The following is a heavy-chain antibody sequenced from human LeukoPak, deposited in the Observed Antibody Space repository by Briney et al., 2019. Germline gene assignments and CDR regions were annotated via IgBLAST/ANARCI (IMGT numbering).Heavy chain of an antibody. J-gene: IGHJ3*02. Sequence: PGGSLRLSCAASGFTFSSYAMHWVRQTPGKGLEYVSAISSNGGSTYYANSVEGRFTISRDNSKNTLYLQMGSLRAEDMAVYYCARAGYCSSTSCFYAFDIWGQGTMVTVSS. D-gene: IGHD2-2*01. CDR2: ISSNGGST. V-gene: IGHV3-64*01. CDR3: ARAGYCSSTSCFYAFDI. CDR1: GFTFSSYA.